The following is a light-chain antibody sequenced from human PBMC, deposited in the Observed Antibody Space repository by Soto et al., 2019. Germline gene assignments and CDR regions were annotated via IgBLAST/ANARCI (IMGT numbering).Light chain of an antibody. CDR1: TGAVTRGTY. CDR2: STT. J-gene: IGLJ1*01. V-gene: IGLV7-43*01. CDR3: LLSYGGAYV. Sequence: QTVVTQEPSLTVSPGGTVTLTCGFSTGAVTRGTYPNWFQQKPGQAPRALIYSTTHKHSWTPARFSGSLLGGKAALTLSSVQPDDEADYYCLLSYGGAYVFGTGTKVTVL.